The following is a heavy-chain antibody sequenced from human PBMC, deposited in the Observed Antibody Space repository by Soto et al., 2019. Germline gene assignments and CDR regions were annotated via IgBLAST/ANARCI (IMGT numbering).Heavy chain of an antibody. Sequence: PGGSLRLSCAASGFTFSSYWMSWVRQAPGKGLEWVANIKQDGSEKYYVDSVKGRFTISRDNAKNSLYLQMNSLRAEDTAVYYCARERSGSLDAFDIWGQGTMVTVSS. CDR1: GFTFSSYW. V-gene: IGHV3-7*05. J-gene: IGHJ3*02. D-gene: IGHD1-26*01. CDR2: IKQDGSEK. CDR3: ARERSGSLDAFDI.